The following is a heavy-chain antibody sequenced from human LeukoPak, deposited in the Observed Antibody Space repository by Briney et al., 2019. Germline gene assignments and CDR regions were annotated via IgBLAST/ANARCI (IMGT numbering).Heavy chain of an antibody. V-gene: IGHV3-23*01. Sequence: GGSLRLSCTASGFTFSNYDMSWVRQAPGKGLEWVSGISGSGGATYFADSVKGRFTISRHNSKNTLYLQMNSLRADDTAIYYCAKDSRGSGWHYDYWGQGTLVTVSS. CDR1: GFTFSNYD. D-gene: IGHD6-19*01. J-gene: IGHJ4*02. CDR2: ISGSGGAT. CDR3: AKDSRGSGWHYDY.